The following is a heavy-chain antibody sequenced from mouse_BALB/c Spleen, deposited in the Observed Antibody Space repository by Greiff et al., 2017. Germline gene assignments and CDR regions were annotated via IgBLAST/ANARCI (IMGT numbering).Heavy chain of an antibody. CDR2: INSNGGST. CDR3: ARDELLRLWYFDV. V-gene: IGHV5-6-3*01. J-gene: IGHJ1*01. D-gene: IGHD1-2*01. Sequence: EVKLVESGGGLVQPGGSLKLSCAASGFTFSSYGMSWVRQTPDKRLELVATINSNGGSTYYPDSVKGRFTISRDNAKNTLYLQMSSLKSEDTAMYYCARDELLRLWYFDVWGAGTTVTVSS. CDR1: GFTFSSYG.